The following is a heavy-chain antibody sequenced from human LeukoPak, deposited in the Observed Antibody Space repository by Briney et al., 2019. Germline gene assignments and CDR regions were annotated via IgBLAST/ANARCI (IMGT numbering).Heavy chain of an antibody. V-gene: IGHV1-69*13. D-gene: IGHD5-24*01. Sequence: SVKVSCKASGYTFTTYGINWVRQAPGQGLEWMGGIIPIFGTANYAQKFQGRVTITADESTSTAYMELSSLRSEDTAVYYCASDLERDGYNMPETPWGQGTLVTVSS. J-gene: IGHJ5*02. CDR1: GYTFTTYG. CDR2: IIPIFGTA. CDR3: ASDLERDGYNMPETP.